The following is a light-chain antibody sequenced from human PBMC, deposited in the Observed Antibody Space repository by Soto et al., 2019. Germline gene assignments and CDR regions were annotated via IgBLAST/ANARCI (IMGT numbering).Light chain of an antibody. V-gene: IGKV1-8*01. CDR3: QQSYSTPQT. J-gene: IGKJ1*01. Sequence: AIRMTQSPSSFSASTGDRVTITCRASQGISSYLAWYQQKPGKAPKLLISAASTLQSGVPSRFSGSGSGTEFTLTISSLQPEDFATYYCQQSYSTPQTFGQGTKVDIK. CDR1: QGISSY. CDR2: AAS.